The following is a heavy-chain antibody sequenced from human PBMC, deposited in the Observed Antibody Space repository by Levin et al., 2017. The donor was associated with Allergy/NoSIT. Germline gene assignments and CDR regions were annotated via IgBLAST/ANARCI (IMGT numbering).Heavy chain of an antibody. CDR2: ISAFTGNT. D-gene: IGHD3-3*01. CDR3: ARDVPDYDFWSGSLGFDY. V-gene: IGHV1-18*01. Sequence: GASVKVSCKASGYTFTTYGISWVRQAPGQGLEWMGWISAFTGNTDYAQKVQGRVTMTTDTSTNTAYMELRSLTSDDTAVYYCARDVPDYDFWSGSLGFDYWGQGTLVTVSS. J-gene: IGHJ4*02. CDR1: GYTFTTYG.